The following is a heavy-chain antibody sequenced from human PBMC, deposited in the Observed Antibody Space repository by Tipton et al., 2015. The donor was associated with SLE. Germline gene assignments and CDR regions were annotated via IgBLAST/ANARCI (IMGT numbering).Heavy chain of an antibody. CDR1: GFTFSNYA. J-gene: IGHJ4*02. Sequence: SLRLSCAASGFTFSNYAMHWVRQAPGKGLEYVAGINDNGGNTYYANSVKGRFTISRDNSRNTVYLEMGNLRPEDLAVYYCAKRTTWYSFDYWGQGTLVTVSS. CDR2: INDNGGNT. CDR3: AKRTTWYSFDY. V-gene: IGHV3-64*01. D-gene: IGHD1-14*01.